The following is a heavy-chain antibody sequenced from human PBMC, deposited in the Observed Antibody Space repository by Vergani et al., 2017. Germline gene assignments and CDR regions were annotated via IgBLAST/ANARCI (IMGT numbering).Heavy chain of an antibody. CDR1: GGSFSGYY. Sequence: QVQLQQWGAGLLKPSETLSLTCAVYGGSFSGYYWSWIRQPPGKGLEWIGEINHSGSTNYNPSLKSRVTISVDTSKNQFSLKLSSVTAADTAVYYCARGGRYYDSSSAVFIDYWGQGTLVTVSS. V-gene: IGHV4-34*01. D-gene: IGHD3-22*01. CDR2: INHSGST. J-gene: IGHJ4*02. CDR3: ARGGRYYDSSSAVFIDY.